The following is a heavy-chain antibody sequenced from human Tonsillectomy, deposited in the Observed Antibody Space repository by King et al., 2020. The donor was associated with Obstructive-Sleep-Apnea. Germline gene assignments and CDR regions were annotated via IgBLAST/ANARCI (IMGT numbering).Heavy chain of an antibody. V-gene: IGHV3-9*01. CDR3: AKGSVFLAGATDPPPYYYGMDG. CDR2: ISWNSGSI. Sequence: VQLVESGGGLVQPGRSLRLSCAASGFTFDDYAMHWVRQAPGKGLEWVSGISWNSGSIGYADSVKGRFTISRDNAKNSLYLQMNSLRAEDTALYYCAKGSVFLAGATDPPPYYYGMDGWGQGTTVTVSS. CDR1: GFTFDDYA. J-gene: IGHJ6*02. D-gene: IGHD6-19*01.